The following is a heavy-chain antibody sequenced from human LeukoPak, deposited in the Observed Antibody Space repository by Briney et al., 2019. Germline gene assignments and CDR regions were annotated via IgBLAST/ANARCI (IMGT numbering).Heavy chain of an antibody. CDR2: ISFTGNT. Sequence: PSETLSLTCTVSGGSISGYYWSWIRQSPGKRLEWIAYISFTGNTNYNPSLKRRVTISLDTSKTHFSLTLSSLTAAATAVYYCARSPPGWYYDNSGQYYFDTWGQGALVTVSS. CDR3: ARSPPGWYYDNSGQYYFDT. CDR1: GGSISGYY. V-gene: IGHV4-59*08. J-gene: IGHJ4*02. D-gene: IGHD3-22*01.